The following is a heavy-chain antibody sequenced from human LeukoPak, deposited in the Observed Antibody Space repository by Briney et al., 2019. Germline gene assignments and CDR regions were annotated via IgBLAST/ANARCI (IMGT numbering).Heavy chain of an antibody. CDR2: ISAYNGNT. Sequence: GASVKVSCKASGYTFTSYGISWVRQAPGQGLEWMGWISAYNGNTNYAQKLQGRVTMTTDTSTSTAYMELRSLRSDDTAVYYCARRLGYASGSENWFDPWGQGTLVTVSS. J-gene: IGHJ5*02. V-gene: IGHV1-18*01. D-gene: IGHD3-10*01. CDR1: GYTFTSYG. CDR3: ARRLGYASGSENWFDP.